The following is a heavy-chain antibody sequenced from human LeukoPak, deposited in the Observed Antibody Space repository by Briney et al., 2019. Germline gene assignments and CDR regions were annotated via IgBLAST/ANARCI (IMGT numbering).Heavy chain of an antibody. J-gene: IGHJ4*02. CDR1: GFTLSSFG. CDR3: AKDLLGSSWYRPFDY. Sequence: PGGSLRLSCAASGFTLSSFGMTWVRQAPGKGLEWVAFIRYDGSNKYYADSVKGRFTISRDNSKNTLYLQMNSLRAEDTAVYYCAKDLLGSSWYRPFDYWGQGTLVTVSS. CDR2: IRYDGSNK. D-gene: IGHD6-13*01. V-gene: IGHV3-30*02.